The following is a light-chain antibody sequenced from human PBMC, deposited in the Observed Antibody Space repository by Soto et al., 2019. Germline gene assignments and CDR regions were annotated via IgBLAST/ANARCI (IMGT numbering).Light chain of an antibody. V-gene: IGLV4-69*02. CDR1: SGHSRYA. Sequence: QAVVTQSPSASASLGASVKLTCTLSSGHSRYAIAWHQQQPEKGPRYLMKLNSDGSHSKGDGIPDRFSGSSSGAERYLTISSLQSEDEADDYCQTWGTGIQVFGGGTKLTVL. J-gene: IGLJ2*01. CDR3: QTWGTGIQV. CDR2: LNSDGSH.